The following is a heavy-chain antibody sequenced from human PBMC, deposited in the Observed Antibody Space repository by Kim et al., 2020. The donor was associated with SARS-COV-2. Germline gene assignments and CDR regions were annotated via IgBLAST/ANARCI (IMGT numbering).Heavy chain of an antibody. CDR3: AREFGEHYGMDV. CDR1: GFTFSSYS. V-gene: IGHV3-21*01. CDR2: ISSSSSYI. Sequence: GGSLRLSCAASGFTFSSYSMNWVRQAPGKGLEWVSSISSSSSYIYYADSVKGRFTISRDNAKNSLYLQMNSLRAEDTAVYYCAREFGEHYGMDVWGQGTTVTVSS. J-gene: IGHJ6*02. D-gene: IGHD3-10*01.